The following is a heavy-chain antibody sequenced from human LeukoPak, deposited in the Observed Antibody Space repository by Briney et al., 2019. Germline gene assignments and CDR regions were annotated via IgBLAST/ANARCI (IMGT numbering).Heavy chain of an antibody. D-gene: IGHD4-17*01. CDR1: GFTFSSYW. J-gene: IGHJ6*02. V-gene: IGHV3-7*01. Sequence: PGGSLRLSCAASGFTFSSYWMSWVRQAPGKGLEWVANIKQDGSEKYYVDSVKGRFTISRDNAKNSLYLQMNSLRAEDTAVYYCAREDTTETTEYYYYYGMDVWGHGTTVTVSS. CDR3: AREDTTETTEYYYYYGMDV. CDR2: IKQDGSEK.